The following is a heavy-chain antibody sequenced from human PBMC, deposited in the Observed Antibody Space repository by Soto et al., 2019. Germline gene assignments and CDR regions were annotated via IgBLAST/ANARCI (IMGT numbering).Heavy chain of an antibody. CDR2: IKQDGSEK. V-gene: IGHV3-7*04. CDR3: SGARRLYYYGMDV. Sequence: PGGSLRLSCAASGFTFSSYWMSWVRQAPGKGLEWVASIKQDGSEKYYVDSVKGRFTISRGNAKNSLYLQMNSLRAEDTAVYYCSGARRLYYYGMDVWGQGTTVTVSS. J-gene: IGHJ6*02. CDR1: GFTFSSYW.